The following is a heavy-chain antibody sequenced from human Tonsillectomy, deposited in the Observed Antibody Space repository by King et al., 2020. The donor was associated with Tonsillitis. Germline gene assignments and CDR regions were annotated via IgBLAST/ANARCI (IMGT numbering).Heavy chain of an antibody. CDR2: IYYSWST. V-gene: IGHV4-59*01. J-gene: IGHJ4*02. D-gene: IGHD2-2*01. Sequence: QLQESGPGLVKPSETLSLTCTVSGDSISNYYWSWIRQPPGKGLEWIGYIYYSWSTNSNPSLKSRVTISVDTSKNQFSLTLSSVTAADTAMYYCARGLRSASWYFDYWGQGTLVTVTS. CDR1: GDSISNYY. CDR3: ARGLRSASWYFDY.